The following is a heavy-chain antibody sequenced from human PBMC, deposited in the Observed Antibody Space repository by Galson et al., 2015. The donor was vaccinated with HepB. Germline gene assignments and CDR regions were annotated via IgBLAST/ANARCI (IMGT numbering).Heavy chain of an antibody. CDR3: ARDLDDILTGWGWAFDI. CDR1: GFTFSSYG. D-gene: IGHD3-9*01. CDR2: IWYDGSNK. V-gene: IGHV3-33*08. Sequence: SLRLSCAASGFTFSSYGMHWVRQAPGKGLEWVAVIWYDGSNKYYADSVKGRFTISRDNSKNTLYLQMNSLRAEDTAVYYCARDLDDILTGWGWAFDIWGQGTMVTVSS. J-gene: IGHJ3*02.